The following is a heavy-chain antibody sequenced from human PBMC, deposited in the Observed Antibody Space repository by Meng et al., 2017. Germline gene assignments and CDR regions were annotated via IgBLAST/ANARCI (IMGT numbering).Heavy chain of an antibody. CDR1: GFTVSIYY. V-gene: IGHV3-53*01. J-gene: IGHJ4*02. Sequence: EGKLVAPGWVSFQPGGSLCLSYDASGFTVSIYYRSWVRQAPGKGLEWVAVIYSVGSTYYADSVKGRFTISRDKSKITLDLQMNSLRAEETAVYYCARDLGYWGQGTLVTVSS. D-gene: IGHD3-16*01. CDR3: ARDLGY. CDR2: IYSVGST.